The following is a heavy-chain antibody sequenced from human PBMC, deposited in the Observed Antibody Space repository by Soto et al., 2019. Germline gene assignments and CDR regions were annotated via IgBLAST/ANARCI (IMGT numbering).Heavy chain of an antibody. J-gene: IGHJ3*02. CDR2: ILVDGRT. V-gene: IGHV3-23*01. CDR3: AKATATGGGAFDI. D-gene: IGHD2-8*02. Sequence: GGALRLSCAASGFIFRSDDMSWCRQAPGKGLEWVSTILVDGRTFYVDSVKGRFTISRDSSQNTVYLQMNSLTAGDTALYYCAKATATGGGAFDICGQGTMVTVSS. CDR1: GFIFRSDD.